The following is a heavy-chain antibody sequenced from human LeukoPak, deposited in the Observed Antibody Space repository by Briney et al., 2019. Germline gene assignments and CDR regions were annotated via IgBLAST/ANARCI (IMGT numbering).Heavy chain of an antibody. CDR1: GFTLSGYW. CDR3: ARDFNYYDSSVNYFDY. CDR2: MKQDGSEK. V-gene: IGHV3-7*01. Sequence: GGSLRLSCAASGFTLSGYWMSWVRQAPGKGLEWVANMKQDGSEKNYVDSVKGRFTISRDNAENSLHLQMNSLRAEDTAVYYCARDFNYYDSSVNYFDYWGRGTLVTVSS. D-gene: IGHD3-22*01. J-gene: IGHJ4*02.